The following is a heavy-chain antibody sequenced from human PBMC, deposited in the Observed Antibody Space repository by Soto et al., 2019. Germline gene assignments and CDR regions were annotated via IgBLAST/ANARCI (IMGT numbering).Heavy chain of an antibody. CDR1: GGSFTANY. D-gene: IGHD6-13*01. J-gene: IGHJ4*02. Sequence: QVQLHQWGAGLVKPSETLSLTCAVSGGSFTANYWAWVRQPPGKGLEWIGVVFHNGNTNYNPSLKSRVTVSADTSKTQFSLRLTSVTAADTDVYFCASARWDFWGQGTLVTVSS. CDR3: ASARWDF. V-gene: IGHV4-34*12. CDR2: VFHNGNT.